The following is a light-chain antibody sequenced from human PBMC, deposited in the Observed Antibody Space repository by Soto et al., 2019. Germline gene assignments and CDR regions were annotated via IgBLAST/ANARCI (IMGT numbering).Light chain of an antibody. CDR3: LQDHNLLT. V-gene: IGKV1-6*01. CDR2: AVS. J-gene: IGKJ4*01. CDR1: QGIGSD. Sequence: AIEMTQSPSSQSASVGDRVTITCRASQGIGSDLAWYQQRPGKAPKLLIYAVSSLQNGVPSRFSGSGSGTGFTLTISSLQPEDFASYYCLQDHNLLTFGGGTKVETK.